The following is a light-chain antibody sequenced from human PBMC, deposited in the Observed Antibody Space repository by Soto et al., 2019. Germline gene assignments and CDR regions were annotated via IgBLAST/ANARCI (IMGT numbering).Light chain of an antibody. J-gene: IGKJ4*01. CDR1: QSVSGY. Sequence: EIVLTQSPATLSLSPGNRATLSCRASQSVSGYLAWYQQTPVQAPRRLIYDASNRDTGIPARFSGSGSGTDFTLTITRLEPEDFAVYYCQHRSNWPATFGGGTKVEI. CDR2: DAS. CDR3: QHRSNWPAT. V-gene: IGKV3-11*01.